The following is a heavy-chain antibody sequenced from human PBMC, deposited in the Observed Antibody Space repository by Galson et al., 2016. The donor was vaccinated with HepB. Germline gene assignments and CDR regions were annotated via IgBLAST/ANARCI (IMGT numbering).Heavy chain of an antibody. CDR3: AREGGGNSYAGNAFDI. CDR1: GFTFSNYA. Sequence: SLRLSCAASGFTFSNYAMSWVRQAPGKGLECVSGISGSGAYTNYADSVKGRVTISRDNAKKSLYLQLNSLRAEDTAVYYCAREGGGNSYAGNAFDIWGQGTMLTVSS. CDR2: ISGSGAYT. V-gene: IGHV3-11*05. J-gene: IGHJ3*02. D-gene: IGHD4-23*01.